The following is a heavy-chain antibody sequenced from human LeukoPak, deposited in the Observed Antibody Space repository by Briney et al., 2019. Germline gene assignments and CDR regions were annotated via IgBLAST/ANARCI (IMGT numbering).Heavy chain of an antibody. CDR2: IKQDGSEK. D-gene: IGHD6-6*01. J-gene: IGHJ6*02. Sequence: PGGSLRLSCVASGLTFSSYWMSWVRQAPGKGLEWVAHIKQDGSEKYYVDSAKGRFTISRDNAKNSLYLQMNSLRAEDTAVYYCCSSGGLIYYGMDVWGQGTTVTVSS. CDR1: GLTFSSYW. V-gene: IGHV3-7*01. CDR3: CSSGGLIYYGMDV.